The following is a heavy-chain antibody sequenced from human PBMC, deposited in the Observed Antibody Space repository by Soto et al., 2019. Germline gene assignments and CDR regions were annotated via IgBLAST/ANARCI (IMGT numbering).Heavy chain of an antibody. CDR2: MNPNSGNT. J-gene: IGHJ4*02. CDR1: GYTFTSYD. CDR3: ARGRSTSWFSDY. D-gene: IGHD6-13*01. V-gene: IGHV1-8*01. Sequence: QVQLVQSGAEVKKPGASVKVSCKASGYTFTSYDINWVRQATGHGLEWMGWMNPNSGNTGHAQNLQCRVTMTRNTPTSTAYMELTSLSSDDTAVYYCARGRSTSWFSDYWGLGTLVTVSS.